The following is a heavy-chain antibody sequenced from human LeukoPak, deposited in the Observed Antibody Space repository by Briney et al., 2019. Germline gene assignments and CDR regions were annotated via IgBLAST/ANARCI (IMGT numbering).Heavy chain of an antibody. CDR2: INPNSGDT. CDR3: ARSARY. Sequence: GAPVTVSCKASGYTFNDYYLHWVRQAPGQGLEWMGWINPNSGDTNYAQKFQGRVTMTRDTSVSTAYMELTRLRSDDTAVYYCARSARYWGQGTLVTVSS. J-gene: IGHJ4*02. V-gene: IGHV1-2*02. CDR1: GYTFNDYY. D-gene: IGHD3-16*02.